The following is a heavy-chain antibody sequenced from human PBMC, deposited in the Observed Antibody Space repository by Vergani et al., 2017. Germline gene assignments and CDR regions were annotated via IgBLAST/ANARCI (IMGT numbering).Heavy chain of an antibody. Sequence: QVQLVESAGGVVQPGGSLRLSCAASGFTFSNFGMHWIRQAPGKGLEWLAYIGKDGINTRYRDAVKGRFTVSRDKSTDILYLQMDSLRSEVTALYYCSKYLRDSSDGLPDSWGPGTLVIVSS. CDR2: IGKDGINT. CDR3: SKYLRDSSDGLPDS. D-gene: IGHD2-21*02. V-gene: IGHV3-30*02. J-gene: IGHJ5*01. CDR1: GFTFSNFG.